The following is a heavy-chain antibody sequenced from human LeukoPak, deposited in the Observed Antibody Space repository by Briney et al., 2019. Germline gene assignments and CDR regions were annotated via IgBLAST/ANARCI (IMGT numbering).Heavy chain of an antibody. CDR1: GFTFSSYA. Sequence: GGSLRLSCAASGFTFSSYAMTWVRQAPGKGLQWVSAISENGDGRYYADSVKGRFTISRDNAKNSLYLQMNSLRAEDTAVYYCARDTSYYDFWTSYSTWGQGTLVTVSS. CDR3: ARDTSYYDFWTSYST. V-gene: IGHV3-23*01. CDR2: ISENGDGR. D-gene: IGHD3-3*01. J-gene: IGHJ4*02.